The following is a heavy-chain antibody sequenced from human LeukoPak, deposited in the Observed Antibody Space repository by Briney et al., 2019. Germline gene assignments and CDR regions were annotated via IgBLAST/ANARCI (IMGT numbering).Heavy chain of an antibody. CDR1: GSSLTTTYY. V-gene: IGHV4-38-2*02. Sequence: PSETLSLTCTVSGSSLTTTYYWAWFRQAPGKGLEWIATVFQLQTVRTFYNPSLESRVTMSLDTSQNQFSLNLTSVTAADTALYFCARVLNAPKFIDSWGRGTLVTVSS. D-gene: IGHD2-8*01. CDR2: VFQLQTVRT. CDR3: ARVLNAPKFIDS. J-gene: IGHJ4*02.